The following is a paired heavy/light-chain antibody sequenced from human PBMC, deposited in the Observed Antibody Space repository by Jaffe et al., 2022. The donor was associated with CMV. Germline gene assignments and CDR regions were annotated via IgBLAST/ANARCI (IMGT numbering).Heavy chain of an antibody. CDR3: AREASSSWTTVYYYYYYGMDV. Sequence: EVQLVESGGGLVQPGGSLRLSCAASGFTFSSYSMNWVRQAPGKGLEWVSYISSSSSTIYYADSVKGRFTISRDNAKNSLYLQMNSLRDEDTAVYYCAREASSSWTTVYYYYYYGMDVWGQGTTVTVSS. CDR1: GFTFSSYS. V-gene: IGHV3-48*02. D-gene: IGHD6-13*01. J-gene: IGHJ6*02. CDR2: ISSSSSTI.
Light chain of an antibody. J-gene: IGKJ4*01. CDR2: AAS. V-gene: IGKV1-12*01. Sequence: DIQMTQSPSSVSASVGDRVTITCRASQGISSWLAWYQQKPGKAPKLLIYAASSLQSGVPSRFSGSGSGTDFTLTISSLQPEDFATYYCQQANSFPPAFGGGTKVEIK. CDR1: QGISSW. CDR3: QQANSFPPA.